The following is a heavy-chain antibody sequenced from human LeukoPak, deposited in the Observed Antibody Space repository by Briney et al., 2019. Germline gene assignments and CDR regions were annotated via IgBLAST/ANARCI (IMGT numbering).Heavy chain of an antibody. CDR2: LSGSGGNT. CDR1: GFAFSSYA. V-gene: IGHV3-23*01. CDR3: PKRSYYYDSADYFDS. J-gene: IGHJ4*02. Sequence: GGSLRLSCAASGFAFSSYAMSWVRQAPGKGQKWVSTLSGSGGNTYYADSVKGRVTISRDNSKNTLYLQMNSLRAERTAVYLCPKRSYYYDSADYFDSGGQGTLVTVSS. D-gene: IGHD3-22*01.